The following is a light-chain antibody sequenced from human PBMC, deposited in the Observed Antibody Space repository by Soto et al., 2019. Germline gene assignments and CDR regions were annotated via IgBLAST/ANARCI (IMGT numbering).Light chain of an antibody. V-gene: IGLV2-23*01. CDR3: CSLEGSNALVV. CDR2: EAT. J-gene: IGLJ2*01. CDR1: KNNLGSYDL. Sequence: QSVLTQPASVSGSPGQSITVSCTGTKNNLGSYDLVSWYQKYPDKAPTLLIYEATKWPSGISDRFSGSKSGFTASLTISGLRAEDEADYYCCSLEGSNALVVFGGGTKLTVL.